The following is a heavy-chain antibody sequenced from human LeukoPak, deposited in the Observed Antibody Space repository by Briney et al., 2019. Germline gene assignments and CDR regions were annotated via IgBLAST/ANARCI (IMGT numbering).Heavy chain of an antibody. D-gene: IGHD3-10*01. J-gene: IGHJ5*02. V-gene: IGHV1-24*01. CDR3: ATSLSDTMVRGVLNA. Sequence: ASVKVSCKVSGYTLTELSMHWVRQAPGKGLEWMGGFDPEDGETIYAQKFQGRVTMTEDTSTDTAYMELSSLRSEDTAVYYCATSLSDTMVRGVLNAWGQGTLVTVSS. CDR2: FDPEDGET. CDR1: GYTLTELS.